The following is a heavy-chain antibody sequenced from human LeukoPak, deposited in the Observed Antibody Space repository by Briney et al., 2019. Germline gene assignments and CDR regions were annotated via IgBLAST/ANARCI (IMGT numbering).Heavy chain of an antibody. CDR2: ISGSGGST. D-gene: IGHD3-9*01. J-gene: IGHJ5*02. CDR3: AKDYDILARGFHNWFDP. CDR1: GFTFSSYA. Sequence: GGSLRLSCAASGFTFSSYAMSWVRQAPGKGLEWVSAISGSGGSTYYADSVKGRFTISRDNSKNTLYLQMNSLRAEDTAVYYCAKDYDILARGFHNWFDPWGQGTLVTVSS. V-gene: IGHV3-23*01.